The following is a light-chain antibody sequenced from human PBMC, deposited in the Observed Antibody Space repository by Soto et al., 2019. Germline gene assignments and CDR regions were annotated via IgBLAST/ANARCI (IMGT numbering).Light chain of an antibody. CDR3: SSYTDSSNYV. V-gene: IGLV2-14*01. J-gene: IGLJ1*01. CDR2: EVT. CDR1: SSDVGIYDY. Sequence: QSALTQPASVSGSPGQSISISCTGTSSDVGIYDYVSWYQHHPGKAPKLMVYEVTNRPSGVSNRFSGSRSGNTASLTISGLQAEDEADYYCSSYTDSSNYVFGTGTKVTVL.